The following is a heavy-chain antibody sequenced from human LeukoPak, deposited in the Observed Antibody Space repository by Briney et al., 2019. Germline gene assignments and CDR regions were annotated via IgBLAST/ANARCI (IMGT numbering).Heavy chain of an antibody. Sequence: PGGSLRLSCAASGFTFSSYAMVWVRQAPGKGLEYVSAISSDGDTTYYATSVKGRFTISRDNSKNTVYLQMGGLRSEDMAVYYCARAPYWGQGTLVTVSS. CDR1: GFTFSSYA. CDR3: ARAPY. V-gene: IGHV3-64*01. CDR2: ISSDGDTT. J-gene: IGHJ4*02.